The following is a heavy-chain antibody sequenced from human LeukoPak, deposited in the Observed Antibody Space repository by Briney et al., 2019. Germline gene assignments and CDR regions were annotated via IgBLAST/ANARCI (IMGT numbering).Heavy chain of an antibody. Sequence: GGSLRLSCAASGFTFSNFSMSWVRQAPGKGLEWVSSISGSGGSRYYVDSVKGRFTISRDKSKITLYLQINTLRAEHTGVCYCAKGVYASGIYYYFYMDVWGRGSTASVS. V-gene: IGHV3-23*01. J-gene: IGHJ6*03. CDR1: GFTFSNFS. CDR3: AKGVYASGIYYYFYMDV. D-gene: IGHD3-10*01. CDR2: ISGSGGSR.